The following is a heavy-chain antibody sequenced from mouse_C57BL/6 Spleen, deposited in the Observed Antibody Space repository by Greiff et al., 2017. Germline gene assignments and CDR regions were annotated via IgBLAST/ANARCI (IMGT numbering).Heavy chain of an antibody. J-gene: IGHJ2*01. V-gene: IGHV1-15*01. D-gene: IGHD1-1*01. Sequence: VQLQQSGAELVRPGASVTLSCKASGYTFTDYEMHWVKQTPVHGLEWIGAIDPETGGTAYNQKFKGKAILTADKSSSTAYMELRSLTSEDSAVYYCTGWNYYGSSGYWGQGTTLTVSS. CDR1: GYTFTDYE. CDR2: IDPETGGT. CDR3: TGWNYYGSSGY.